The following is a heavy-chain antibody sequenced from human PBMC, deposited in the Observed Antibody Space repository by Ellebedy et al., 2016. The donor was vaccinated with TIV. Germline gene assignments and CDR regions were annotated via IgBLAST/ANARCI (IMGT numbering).Heavy chain of an antibody. Sequence: GESLKISXAASGFTFTTYSMSWVRQAPGKGLEWVAVISSLGTVKYYEDSVEGRFTISRDNSKNTVHLQMSSLRVEDTAMYYCGRDRSGSCSSSSCDYYGVDVWGQGTTVTVSS. J-gene: IGHJ6*01. CDR3: GRDRSGSCSSSSCDYYGVDV. D-gene: IGHD2-2*01. CDR2: ISSLGTVK. CDR1: GFTFTTYS. V-gene: IGHV3-30*03.